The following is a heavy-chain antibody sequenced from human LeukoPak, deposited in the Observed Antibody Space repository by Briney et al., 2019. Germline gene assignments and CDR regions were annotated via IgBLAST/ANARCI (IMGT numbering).Heavy chain of an antibody. CDR3: ASHRAYSSSTPFDY. J-gene: IGHJ4*02. D-gene: IGHD6-6*01. V-gene: IGHV4-59*08. CDR1: LGSLSSLY. CDR2: IYYTGST. Sequence: SEALSLTRSVSLGSLSSLYWSWIRPPPGKGLEWIGYIYYTGSTNYTPSLKSRVTMFVHMSKNQFTLRLSSETATATAVDVCASHRAYSSSTPFDYWGQGTLVTVSS.